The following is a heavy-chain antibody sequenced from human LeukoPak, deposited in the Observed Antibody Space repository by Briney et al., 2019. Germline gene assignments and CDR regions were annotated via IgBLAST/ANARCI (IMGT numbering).Heavy chain of an antibody. Sequence: GGSLRLSCAASGFILSDYNMNWVRQAPGKGLEWVSFITISGTYITYADSVKGRFTISRDNAKNSLYLQMNSLRAEDTAVYYCARDLTATDRAYDYWGQGTLVTVSS. D-gene: IGHD2-15*01. J-gene: IGHJ4*02. CDR3: ARDLTATDRAYDY. CDR1: GFILSDYN. CDR2: ITISGTYI. V-gene: IGHV3-21*01.